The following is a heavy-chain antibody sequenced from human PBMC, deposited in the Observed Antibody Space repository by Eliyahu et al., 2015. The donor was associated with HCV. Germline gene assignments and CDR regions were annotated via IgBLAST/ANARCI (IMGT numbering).Heavy chain of an antibody. CDR2: IYQDGSHK. D-gene: IGHD3/OR15-3a*01. CDR3: ARDRWTSYFDL. V-gene: IGHV3-33*01. Sequence: QVQLVESGGGVVQPGRSLXLSCAASGFDFRKYGMHWVRQAPGKGLEWVELIYQDGSHKYFGDSVKGRFSIARDNSKNTLSLQMNSLRVEDTAVYYCARDRWTSYFDLWGQGTVVTVSP. J-gene: IGHJ3*01. CDR1: GFDFRKYG.